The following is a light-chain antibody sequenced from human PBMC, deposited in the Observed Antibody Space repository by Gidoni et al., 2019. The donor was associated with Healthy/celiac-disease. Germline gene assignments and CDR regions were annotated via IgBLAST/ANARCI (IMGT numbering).Light chain of an antibody. CDR3: QQYGSPLT. J-gene: IGKJ4*01. CDR2: GAS. CDR1: HSVTSSY. Sequence: DIVLTQSPGTLSLSPGERATLSCRASHSVTSSYLAWYQQKPGQAPRLHIYGASSRATGIPDRFSGSGSGTDFTLTISGLEPEDFAVYYCQQYGSPLTFGGGTKVEIK. V-gene: IGKV3-20*01.